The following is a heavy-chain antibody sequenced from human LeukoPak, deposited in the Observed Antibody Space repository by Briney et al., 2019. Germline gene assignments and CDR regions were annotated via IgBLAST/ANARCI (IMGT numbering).Heavy chain of an antibody. Sequence: GGSLRLSCAVSGFTFSSYGMHWVRQAPGKGLEWVAFIRDDGSNKYYADSVKGRFSISRDNSKNTLYLQMNSLRAEDTAVYYCARGSHRIEYRRSAAFDPWGQGTLVTVSS. D-gene: IGHD6-6*01. CDR3: ARGSHRIEYRRSAAFDP. CDR1: GFTFSSYG. V-gene: IGHV3-30*02. CDR2: IRDDGSNK. J-gene: IGHJ5*02.